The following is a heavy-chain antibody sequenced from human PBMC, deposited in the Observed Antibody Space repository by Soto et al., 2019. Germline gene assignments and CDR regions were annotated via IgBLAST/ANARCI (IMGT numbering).Heavy chain of an antibody. V-gene: IGHV4-31*03. CDR2: IYHSGTT. Sequence: SETLSLTCTVSGGSISSGGYYWSWIRQHPGKGLEWIGYIYHSGTTYYNPSLKSRVTISVDTSKNQFSLKLTSVTAADTAVYYCARERSGSSDYWGQGTLVTVSS. J-gene: IGHJ4*02. CDR1: GGSISSGGYY. CDR3: ARERSGSSDY. D-gene: IGHD1-26*01.